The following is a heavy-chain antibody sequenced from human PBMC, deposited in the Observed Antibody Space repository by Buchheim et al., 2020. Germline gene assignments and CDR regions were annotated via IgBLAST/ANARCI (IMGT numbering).Heavy chain of an antibody. CDR1: GGSISSGGYY. V-gene: IGHV4-31*03. J-gene: IGHJ5*02. CDR2: IYYSGST. Sequence: QVQLQESGPGLVKPSQTLSLTCTVSGGSISSGGYYWSWIRQHPGKGLEWIGYIYYSGSTYYNPSLKSRVTISVDKSKNQFSLKLSSVTAADTAVYYCARGGLALDIVLVPAAMDWFDPWGQGTL. D-gene: IGHD2-2*01. CDR3: ARGGLALDIVLVPAAMDWFDP.